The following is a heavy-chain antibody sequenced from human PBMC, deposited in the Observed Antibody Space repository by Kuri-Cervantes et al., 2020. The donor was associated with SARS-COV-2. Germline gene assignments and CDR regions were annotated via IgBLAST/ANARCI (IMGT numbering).Heavy chain of an antibody. V-gene: IGHV3-30*02. CDR3: AKDLESQQLVRGLVYYYYYMDV. Sequence: GGSRRLSCAPSGSTLSSYGMHWVRQAPGKGLGWVAFIRYDGSNKYYADSVKGRFTISRDNSKNTLYLQMNSLRAEDTAVYYCAKDLESQQLVRGLVYYYYYMDVWGKGTTVTVSS. CDR2: IRYDGSNK. D-gene: IGHD6-13*01. CDR1: GSTLSSYG. J-gene: IGHJ6*03.